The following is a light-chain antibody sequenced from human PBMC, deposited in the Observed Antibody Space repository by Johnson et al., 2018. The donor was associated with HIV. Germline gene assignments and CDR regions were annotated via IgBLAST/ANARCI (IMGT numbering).Light chain of an antibody. Sequence: SVLTQPPSVSAAPGQKVTISCSGSSSNIGNNYVSWYQQVPGAAPKLLIYDNGKRPSGIPDRFSGSKSGTSATLGITGLQTGDEADYYCGTWDNSLTAGVFGSGTKCTFL. CDR3: GTWDNSLTAGV. J-gene: IGLJ1*01. CDR1: SSNIGNNY. CDR2: DNG. V-gene: IGLV1-51*01.